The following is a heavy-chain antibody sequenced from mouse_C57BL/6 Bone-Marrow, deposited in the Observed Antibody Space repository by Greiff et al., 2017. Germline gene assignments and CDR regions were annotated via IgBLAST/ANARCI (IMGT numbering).Heavy chain of an antibody. J-gene: IGHJ2*01. CDR1: GFNIKDDY. Sequence: VQLKESGAELVRPGASVKLSCTASGFNIKDDYMHWVQQRPEQGLEWIGWIDPENGDTEYASKFQGKATITADTSSNTAYLQLSSLTSEDTAVYYCTTGGSSYYWGQGTTLTVSS. V-gene: IGHV14-4*01. D-gene: IGHD1-1*01. CDR3: TTGGSSYY. CDR2: IDPENGDT.